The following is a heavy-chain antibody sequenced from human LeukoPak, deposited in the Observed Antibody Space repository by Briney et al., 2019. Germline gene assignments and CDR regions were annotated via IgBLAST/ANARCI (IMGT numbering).Heavy chain of an antibody. CDR1: GFTFSSYW. V-gene: IGHV3-7*03. Sequence: SGGSLRLSCAVSGFTFSSYWMSWFRQAPGKGLEWVANINQDGSQKFSVDSVKGRFTISRDNAKNSLSLQMNSLRVEDTAVYYCARDWSDGDYDRFDYWGQGTLVTVSS. D-gene: IGHD4-17*01. J-gene: IGHJ4*02. CDR2: INQDGSQK. CDR3: ARDWSDGDYDRFDY.